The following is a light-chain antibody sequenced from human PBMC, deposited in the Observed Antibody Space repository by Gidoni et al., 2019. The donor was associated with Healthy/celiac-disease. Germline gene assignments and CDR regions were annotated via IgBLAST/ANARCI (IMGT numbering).Light chain of an antibody. CDR1: QSVSSSY. CDR2: GAS. V-gene: IGKV3-20*01. J-gene: IGKJ2*01. CDR3: QQYGSSRF. Sequence: EIVLTQSPGTQSLSPAESATLSCRSSQSVSSSYLAWYQQKPGQAPRLLIYGASSRATGLPDRFSGRWGGTDFNLTISRLEPEDLAVYYCQQYGSSRFFGQXTKLEIK.